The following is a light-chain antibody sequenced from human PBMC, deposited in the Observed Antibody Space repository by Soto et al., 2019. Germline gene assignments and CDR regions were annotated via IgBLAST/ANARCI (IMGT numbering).Light chain of an antibody. CDR2: GAS. Sequence: EIVLTQSPGTLSLSPGERATLSCMASQSVSSSYLAWYQQKPGQAPRLLIYGASSRATGIPDRFSGSGSGTDFTLTISSLQPDDFATYYCQQYNSYSTFGQGTKVDIK. J-gene: IGKJ1*01. CDR3: QQYNSYST. CDR1: QSVSSSY. V-gene: IGKV3-20*01.